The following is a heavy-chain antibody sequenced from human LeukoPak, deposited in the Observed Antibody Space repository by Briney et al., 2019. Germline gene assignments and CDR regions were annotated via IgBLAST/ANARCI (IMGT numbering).Heavy chain of an antibody. V-gene: IGHV3-7*01. Sequence: GGSLRLSCAASGFTFSAYWMSWVRQAPGKRRECLANIKQDGSDKQYVDSVKGRFAISRDNAKTPVYLQMNSLRAEDTALYYCVSTTRSSPFDNWGQGTLVTVSS. D-gene: IGHD1-1*01. CDR1: GFTFSAYW. J-gene: IGHJ4*02. CDR3: VSTTRSSPFDN. CDR2: IKQDGSDK.